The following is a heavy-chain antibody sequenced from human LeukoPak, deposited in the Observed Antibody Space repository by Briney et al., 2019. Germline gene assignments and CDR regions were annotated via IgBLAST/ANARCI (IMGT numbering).Heavy chain of an antibody. CDR2: VYYTGSS. J-gene: IGHJ6*04. CDR1: GGSINDQA. Sequence: SETLSLTCTVAGGSINDQAWCWVRQPPGRGLEWIGCVYYTGSSEYNASLKSRLTISTDTSNNQVSLKVTSVTAADTAIYSCARLSRIATAGAYSYHSLDIWGRGTTVSVP. D-gene: IGHD6-13*01. V-gene: IGHV4-59*11. CDR3: ARLSRIATAGAYSYHSLDI.